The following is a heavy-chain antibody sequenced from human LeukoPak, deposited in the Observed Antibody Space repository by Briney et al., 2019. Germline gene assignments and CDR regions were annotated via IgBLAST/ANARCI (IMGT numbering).Heavy chain of an antibody. D-gene: IGHD2-8*01. CDR1: GLILKTAW. J-gene: IGHJ5*02. CDR2: LKTNNDDGTP. Sequence: GGSLRLSCAVSGLILKTAWMTWVRQVPGKGLEWVGRLKTNNDDGTPDYAASVKGRFIISKDDSKNTLYLQMNNLKTEDTAIYYCTTNGKYSCEGRFWFDPWGQGTLVTVSS. CDR3: TTNGKYSCEGRFWFDP. V-gene: IGHV3-15*01.